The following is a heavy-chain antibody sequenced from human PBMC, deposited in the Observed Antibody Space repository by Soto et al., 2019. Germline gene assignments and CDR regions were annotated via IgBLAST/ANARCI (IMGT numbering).Heavy chain of an antibody. CDR2: ISNDGSKN. V-gene: IGHV3-30*18. J-gene: IGHJ4*02. Sequence: VGSLRLSCTASGFTFSDYFMHWVRHSPGKGLEWVAVISNDGSKNYYADSVKGRFTISRDNSKNTLYLQMNSLRAEGTALYYCAKEYFDYIWGTSRYTTDSWAQATPVTVSS. CDR3: AKEYFDYIWGTSRYTTDS. CDR1: GFTFSDYF. D-gene: IGHD3-16*02.